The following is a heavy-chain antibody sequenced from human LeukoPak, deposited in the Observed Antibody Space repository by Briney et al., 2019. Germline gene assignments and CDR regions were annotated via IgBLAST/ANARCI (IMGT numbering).Heavy chain of an antibody. V-gene: IGHV4-59*01. J-gene: IGHJ5*02. CDR2: IYYSRST. Sequence: SETLSLTCTVSGGSISSYYWSWIRQPPGKGLEWIGHIYYSRSTNYNPSLKSRVTISVDTSKNQFSLKLSSVTAEDTAVYYCARVSQIDCSGGSCHDYGRWFDPWGQGTLVTVSS. CDR1: GGSISSYY. D-gene: IGHD2-15*01. CDR3: ARVSQIDCSGGSCHDYGRWFDP.